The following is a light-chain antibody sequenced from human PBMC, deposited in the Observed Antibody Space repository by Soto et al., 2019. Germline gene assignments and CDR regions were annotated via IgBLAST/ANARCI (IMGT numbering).Light chain of an antibody. V-gene: IGKV3-15*01. CDR1: QSVSNN. CDR3: QQYETSLGLT. J-gene: IGKJ1*01. Sequence: EIVMKHSPSTLSVSPCERVTLSFSASQSVSNNLVWYQQKPGQAPRLLMYGSSIRATGIPARFSGSGSGTEFTLTISSLEPEDSAVYYCQQYETSLGLTFGQGTKVDI. CDR2: GSS.